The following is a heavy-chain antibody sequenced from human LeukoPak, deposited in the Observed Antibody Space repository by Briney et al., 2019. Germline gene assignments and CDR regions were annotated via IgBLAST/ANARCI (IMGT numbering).Heavy chain of an antibody. CDR2: INPSGGST. V-gene: IGHV1-46*01. D-gene: IGHD1-26*01. CDR1: GYTFTSYY. J-gene: IGHJ4*02. CDR3: ARDGRGVVGATRPFDY. Sequence: ASVKVSCKASGYTFTSYYMHWVRQAPGQGLEWMGIINPSGGSTSYAQKFQGRVTMTRDTSTSTVYMELSSLRSEDTAVYYCARDGRGVVGATRPFDYWGQGTLVTVSS.